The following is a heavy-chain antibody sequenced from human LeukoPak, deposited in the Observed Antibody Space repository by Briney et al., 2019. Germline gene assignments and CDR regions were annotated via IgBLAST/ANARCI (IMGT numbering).Heavy chain of an antibody. Sequence: PSETLSLTCTVSGGSISSYYWSWIRQPPGKGLEWIGRISSSGSTNYNPSLKSRVTISVDTSKNQFSLKLSSVTAADTAVYYCARSPAPYYYDSSGYYSAFFDYWGQGTLVTVSS. CDR1: GGSISSYY. CDR2: ISSSGST. J-gene: IGHJ4*02. CDR3: ARSPAPYYYDSSGYYSAFFDY. D-gene: IGHD3-22*01. V-gene: IGHV4-4*08.